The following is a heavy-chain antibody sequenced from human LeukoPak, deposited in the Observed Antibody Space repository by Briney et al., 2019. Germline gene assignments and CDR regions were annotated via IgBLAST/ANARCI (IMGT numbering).Heavy chain of an antibody. CDR2: IRTTAEGAKYA. Sequence: AGGSLRLSCAASGFTFSSYWMRWVRQAPGKGLEWISNIRTTAEGAKYAYYADSVKGRVTISRDDGKNTLYLHMNSLRDDDTAVYYCATDQRYAFDYWGQGILVTVSS. CDR1: GFTFSSYW. V-gene: IGHV3-48*02. CDR3: ATDQRYAFDY. D-gene: IGHD3-9*01. J-gene: IGHJ4*02.